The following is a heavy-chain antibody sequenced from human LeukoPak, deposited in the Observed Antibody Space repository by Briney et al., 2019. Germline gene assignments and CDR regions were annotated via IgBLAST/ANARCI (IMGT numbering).Heavy chain of an antibody. Sequence: ASVKVSCKASGYTFNDYYVHWVRQAPGQGLEWMGWINPNSGATYYAQNFQGRVTLTRDTSISTAYMELSRLRSDDTAVYYCARSYGSGKPEDYWGQGALVTVSS. V-gene: IGHV1-2*02. J-gene: IGHJ4*02. CDR1: GYTFNDYY. D-gene: IGHD3-10*01. CDR3: ARSYGSGKPEDY. CDR2: INPNSGAT.